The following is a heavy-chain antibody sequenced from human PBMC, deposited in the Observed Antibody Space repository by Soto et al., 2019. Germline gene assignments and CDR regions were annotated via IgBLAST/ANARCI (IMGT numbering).Heavy chain of an antibody. CDR2: ISSSSTI. CDR3: ARDESYYDILTGYSYDAFDI. CDR1: GFTFSSYS. D-gene: IGHD3-9*01. Sequence: GGSLRLSCAASGFTFSSYSMNWVRQAPGKGLEWVSYISSSSTIYYADSVKGRFTISRDNAKNSLYLQMNSLRDEDTAVYYCARDESYYDILTGYSYDAFDIWGQGTMVTVSS. J-gene: IGHJ3*02. V-gene: IGHV3-48*02.